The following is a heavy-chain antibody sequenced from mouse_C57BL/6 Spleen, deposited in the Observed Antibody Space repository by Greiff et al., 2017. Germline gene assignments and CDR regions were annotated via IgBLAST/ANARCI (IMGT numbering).Heavy chain of an antibody. J-gene: IGHJ2*01. CDR2: IYPGDGDT. CDR1: GYTFTSYW. V-gene: IGHV1-82*01. CDR3: ASRCYGGYYPYYFDY. Sequence: QVQLQQPGAELVKPGASVKVSCKASGYTFTSYWMHWVKQRPGQGLEWIGRIYPGDGDTNYNGKFKGKATLTADKSSSTAYMLLSSLTSEDSAVYFCASRCYGGYYPYYFDYWGQGTTRTVSS. D-gene: IGHD2-3*01.